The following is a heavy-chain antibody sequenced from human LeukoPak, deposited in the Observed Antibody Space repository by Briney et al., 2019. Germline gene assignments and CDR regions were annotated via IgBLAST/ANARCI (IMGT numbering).Heavy chain of an antibody. CDR3: ARDDGSATMGFDS. V-gene: IGHV1-69*01. Sequence: SVKVSCKASGSTFSRSAISWVRQAPGQGLEWMGGVIPILGTTNYTQRFQDRVSITSDDSTSTSYMEFRNLISVDTAVYYCARDDGSATMGFDSWGQGTLVTVSS. J-gene: IGHJ4*02. CDR1: GSTFSRSA. CDR2: VIPILGTT. D-gene: IGHD1-26*01.